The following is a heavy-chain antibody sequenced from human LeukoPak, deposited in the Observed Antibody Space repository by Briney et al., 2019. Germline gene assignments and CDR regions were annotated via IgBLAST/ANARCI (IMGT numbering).Heavy chain of an antibody. Sequence: ASVKISFKASGYTFTGYYMHWVRQAPGQGLEWTGWINPNSGGTNYAQKFQGRVTMTRDTSISTAYMELSRLRSDDTAVYYCARGHGRYSSGFLGYWGQGTLVTVSS. D-gene: IGHD6-19*01. J-gene: IGHJ4*02. CDR1: GYTFTGYY. CDR2: INPNSGGT. V-gene: IGHV1-2*02. CDR3: ARGHGRYSSGFLGY.